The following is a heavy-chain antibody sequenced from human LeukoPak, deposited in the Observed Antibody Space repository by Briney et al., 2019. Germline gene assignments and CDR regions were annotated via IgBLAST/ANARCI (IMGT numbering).Heavy chain of an antibody. D-gene: IGHD3-3*01. CDR3: AKTIFGSPYYYYGMDV. CDR1: GFTFDDYA. CDR2: ISWNSGSI. Sequence: PGRSLRLSCAASGFTFDDYAMHWVRQAPGKGLEWVSGISWNSGSIAYADSVKGRFTISRANAKNSLYLQMNSLRAEDTALYYCAKTIFGSPYYYYGMDVWGQGTTVTVSS. V-gene: IGHV3-9*01. J-gene: IGHJ6*02.